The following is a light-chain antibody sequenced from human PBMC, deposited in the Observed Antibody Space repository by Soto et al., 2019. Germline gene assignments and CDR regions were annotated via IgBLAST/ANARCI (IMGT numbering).Light chain of an antibody. CDR1: QSVSSR. J-gene: IGKJ1*01. Sequence: EIVMTQSPATLSVSPGEIATLSFSASQSVSSRLAWFQQKPGQAPGLLIYGASTRATGIPAMFSGSGSGTEFNLTISSRQSEDFAVYYCQQYNNWPPRSFGQGTKVDIK. CDR3: QQYNNWPPRS. V-gene: IGKV3-15*01. CDR2: GAS.